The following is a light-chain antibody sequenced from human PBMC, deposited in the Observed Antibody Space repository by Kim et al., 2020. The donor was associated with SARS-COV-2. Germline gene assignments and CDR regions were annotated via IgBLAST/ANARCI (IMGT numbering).Light chain of an antibody. CDR3: LQYGGSSFT. V-gene: IGKV3-20*01. CDR2: GAS. J-gene: IGKJ3*01. Sequence: SPGERATLSCRASGIINHDYLAWYQQRPGQTPRLLISGASSRATGIPHRFTGSGSGTDFTLTISGVEPEDFAVYYCLQYGGSSFTFGPGTKVDIK. CDR1: GIINHDY.